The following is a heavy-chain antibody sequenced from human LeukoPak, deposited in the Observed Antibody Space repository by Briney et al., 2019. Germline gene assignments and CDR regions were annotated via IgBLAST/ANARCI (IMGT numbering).Heavy chain of an antibody. CDR1: GFTFDDYG. CDR3: ARGGGGVVILDYYYYMDV. Sequence: TGGSLRLSCAASGFTFDDYGMSWVRQAPGKGLEWVSGINWNGGSTGYADSVKGRFTISRDNAKNSLYLQMNSLRAEDTALYYCARGGGGVVILDYYYYMDVWGKGTTVTVSS. V-gene: IGHV3-20*04. J-gene: IGHJ6*03. D-gene: IGHD3-3*01. CDR2: INWNGGST.